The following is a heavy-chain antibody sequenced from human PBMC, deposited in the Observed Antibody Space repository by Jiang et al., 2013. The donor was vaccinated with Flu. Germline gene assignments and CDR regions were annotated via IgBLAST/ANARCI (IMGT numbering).Heavy chain of an antibody. J-gene: IGHJ4*02. CDR3: ARQIGRGSWAFDY. Sequence: GPGLVKPSETLSLTCTVSGGSISGSSDYWWGWIRQPPGKGVEWIGSIFYSGTTHYNPALNSRLTISVDTSKNQFSLHLRFVTGADTAVYYCARQIGRGSWAFDYWGQGSLVTVFS. V-gene: IGHV4-39*01. D-gene: IGHD2-15*01. CDR1: GGSISGSSDY. CDR2: IFYSGTT.